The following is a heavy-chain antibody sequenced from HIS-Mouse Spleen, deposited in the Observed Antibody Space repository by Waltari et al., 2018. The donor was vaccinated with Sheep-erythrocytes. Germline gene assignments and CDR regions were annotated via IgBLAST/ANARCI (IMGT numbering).Heavy chain of an antibody. Sequence: EVQLVESGGGLVKPGGSLRLSCAASGYTFSSYSMNWVRQAPGKGLEWVSSISSSTSYIYYADSVKGRFTISRDNAKNSLYLQMNSLRAEDTAVYYCARDRSNYFDYLGQGTLVTVSS. J-gene: IGHJ4*02. D-gene: IGHD3-10*01. CDR3: ARDRSNYFDY. CDR1: GYTFSSYS. CDR2: ISSSTSYI. V-gene: IGHV3-21*01.